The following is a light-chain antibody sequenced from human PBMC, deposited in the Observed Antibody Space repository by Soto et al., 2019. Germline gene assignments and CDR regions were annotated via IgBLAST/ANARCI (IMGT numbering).Light chain of an antibody. V-gene: IGKV3-15*01. Sequence: EIVMTQSPDTLYVSPGEGATLSSRASQSVRTKLAWYQQKAGQAPRLLIYGASTRATGIPDRFSGSGSGTEFTLTIGSLQSEDFAVYYCQQYNNWPITFGQGTRLEI. J-gene: IGKJ5*01. CDR2: GAS. CDR3: QQYNNWPIT. CDR1: QSVRTK.